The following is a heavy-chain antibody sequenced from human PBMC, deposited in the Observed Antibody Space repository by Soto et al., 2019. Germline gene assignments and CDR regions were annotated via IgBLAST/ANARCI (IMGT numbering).Heavy chain of an antibody. Sequence: SETLSLTCTVSGGSISSGDYYWSWIRQPPGKGLEWIGYIYYSGSTYYNPSLKSRVTISVDTSKNQFSLKLSSVTAADTAVYYCARAPTWTNNWFDPWGQGTSVTVSS. V-gene: IGHV4-30-4*01. CDR2: IYYSGST. J-gene: IGHJ5*02. CDR1: GGSISSGDYY. D-gene: IGHD3-3*01. CDR3: ARAPTWTNNWFDP.